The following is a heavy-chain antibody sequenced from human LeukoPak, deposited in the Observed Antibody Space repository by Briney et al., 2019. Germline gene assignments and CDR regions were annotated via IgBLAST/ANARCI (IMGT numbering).Heavy chain of an antibody. Sequence: PGESLRLSCAASGFTFSNYAMHWVRQAPGKGLEWVAIMCSDGSDKYHVNSVEGRFTISRDTSKNTLYLQMNNLRTEDTAVYYCAKDGGTVCHVINYSFGSWGQGTLVTVSS. D-gene: IGHD1-1*01. CDR2: MCSDGSDK. CDR3: AKDGGTVCHVINYSFGS. J-gene: IGHJ4*02. CDR1: GFTFSNYA. V-gene: IGHV3-30*02.